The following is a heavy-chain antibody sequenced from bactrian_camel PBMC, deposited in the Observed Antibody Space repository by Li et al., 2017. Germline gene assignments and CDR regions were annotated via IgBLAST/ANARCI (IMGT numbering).Heavy chain of an antibody. J-gene: IGHJ4*01. CDR2: IYTGGTPI. V-gene: IGHV3S40*01. Sequence: VQLVESGGGSVQAGGSLRLSCLLPEHTYMGWFRQAPVKEREGVAMIYTGGTPIYYADSVKGRFTISRDDAKNTVLLQMSSLKPEDTAMYYCAADYAAGCQWLLANLDFAYVGQGTRSPSP. CDR1: EHTY. D-gene: IGHD1*01.